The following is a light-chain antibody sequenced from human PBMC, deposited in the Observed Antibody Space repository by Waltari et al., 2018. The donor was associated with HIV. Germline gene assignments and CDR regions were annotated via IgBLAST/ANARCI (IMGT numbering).Light chain of an antibody. J-gene: IGLJ3*02. CDR3: QTWDAAIQV. CDR1: TWHRSYL. V-gene: IGLV4-69*01. Sequence: QVVLTQSPSASASLAASVKLSCTPSTWHRSYLIAWSQHQAGKGPRSLTKLNGDGSNIRGDGIPDRFSGSSSGAERYLTISSLQSEDEADYYCQTWDAAIQVFGGGTKLTVL. CDR2: LNGDGSN.